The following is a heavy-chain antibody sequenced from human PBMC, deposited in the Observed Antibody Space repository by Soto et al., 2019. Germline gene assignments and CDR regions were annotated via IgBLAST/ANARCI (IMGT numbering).Heavy chain of an antibody. CDR1: GYTFTSYA. Sequence: QVQLVQSGAEVKKPGASVKVSCQASGYTFTSYAMHWVRQAPGQRLEWMGWINAGNGNTKYSQKFQGRVTLTRDTSASTAYRVLGSLRAEDTAVYYCASGFRGGDEDWCDPWGQGTLVTVSS. V-gene: IGHV1-3*01. CDR2: INAGNGNT. D-gene: IGHD2-21*02. CDR3: ASGFRGGDEDWCDP. J-gene: IGHJ5*02.